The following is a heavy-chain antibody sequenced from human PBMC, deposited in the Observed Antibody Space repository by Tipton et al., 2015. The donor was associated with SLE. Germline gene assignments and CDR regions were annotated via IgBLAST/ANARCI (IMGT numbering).Heavy chain of an antibody. D-gene: IGHD3-3*01. CDR2: IYTSGST. Sequence: TLSLTCSVSGGSISSYYWSWIRQPAGKGLEWIGRIYTSGSTSYNPSLKSRVTISVDTSKNQFSLKLSSVTAADTAVYYCARVLGVVKSYYTDVWGKGTTVTVSS. J-gene: IGHJ6*03. V-gene: IGHV4-4*07. CDR1: GGSISSYY. CDR3: ARVLGVVKSYYTDV.